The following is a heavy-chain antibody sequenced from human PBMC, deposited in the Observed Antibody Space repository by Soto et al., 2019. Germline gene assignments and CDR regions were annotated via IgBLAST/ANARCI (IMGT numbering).Heavy chain of an antibody. D-gene: IGHD1-7*01. CDR1: GFTFDDYA. Sequence: EVQLVESGGGLVQPGRSLRLSCAASGFTFDDYAMHWVRQAPGKGLEWVSGISWNSGSIGYADSVKGRFTISRDNAKNSLYLQVNSLRAEDTALYYCAKDSAGTTRRGYFDYWGQGTLVTVSS. CDR2: ISWNSGSI. V-gene: IGHV3-9*01. CDR3: AKDSAGTTRRGYFDY. J-gene: IGHJ4*02.